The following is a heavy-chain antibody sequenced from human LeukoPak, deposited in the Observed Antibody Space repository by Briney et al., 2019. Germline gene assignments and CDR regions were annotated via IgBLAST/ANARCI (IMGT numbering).Heavy chain of an antibody. CDR2: IIPIFGTA. V-gene: IGHV1-69*13. Sequence: SVKVSCKASGYTFTSYGISWVRQAPGQGLEWMGGIIPIFGTANYAQKFQGRVTITADESTSTAYMELSSLRSEDTAVYYCARGQTLGYDGPTLDYWGQGTLVTVSS. CDR3: ARGQTLGYDGPTLDY. J-gene: IGHJ4*02. CDR1: GYTFTSYG. D-gene: IGHD3-22*01.